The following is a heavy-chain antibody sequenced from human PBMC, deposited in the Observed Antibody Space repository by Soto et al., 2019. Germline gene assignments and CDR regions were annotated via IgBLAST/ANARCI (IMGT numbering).Heavy chain of an antibody. Sequence: GASVKVSCKASGGTFSSYAISWVRQAPGQGLEWMGGIIPIFGTANYAQKFQGRVTITADKSTSTAYMELSSLRSEDTAVCYCARAHYDFWSGYRYLYGMDVWGQGTTVTVS. J-gene: IGHJ6*02. CDR2: IIPIFGTA. V-gene: IGHV1-69*06. CDR3: ARAHYDFWSGYRYLYGMDV. CDR1: GGTFSSYA. D-gene: IGHD3-3*01.